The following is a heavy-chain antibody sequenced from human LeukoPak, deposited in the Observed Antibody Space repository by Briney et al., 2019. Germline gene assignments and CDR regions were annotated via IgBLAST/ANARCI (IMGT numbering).Heavy chain of an antibody. CDR1: GGTSSSYA. CDR3: ARNDYSPYYYYGMDV. V-gene: IGHV1-69*13. J-gene: IGHJ6*02. CDR2: IIPIFGTA. D-gene: IGHD4-11*01. Sequence: ASVKVSCKASGGTSSSYAISWVRQAPGQGLEWMGGIIPIFGTANYAQKFQGRVTITADESTSTAYMELSSLRSEDTAVYYCARNDYSPYYYYGMDVWGQGTTVTVSS.